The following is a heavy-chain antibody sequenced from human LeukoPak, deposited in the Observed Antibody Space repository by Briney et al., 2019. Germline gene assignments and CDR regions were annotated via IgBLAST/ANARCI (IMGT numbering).Heavy chain of an antibody. D-gene: IGHD3-16*01. Sequence: PGGSLRLSCAASGFTFSSYAMSWVRQAPGKGLEWVSSISSSSSYIYYADSVKGRFTISRDNAKNSLYLQMNNLRAEDTAVYYCARDPGGYWGQGTLVTVSS. CDR2: ISSSSSYI. V-gene: IGHV3-21*01. J-gene: IGHJ4*02. CDR1: GFTFSSYA. CDR3: ARDPGGY.